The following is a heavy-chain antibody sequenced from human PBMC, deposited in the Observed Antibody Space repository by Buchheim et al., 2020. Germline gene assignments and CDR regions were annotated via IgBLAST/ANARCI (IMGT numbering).Heavy chain of an antibody. Sequence: QVQLVESGGGVVQPGRSLRLSCAASGFTFSTYAMHWVRQAPGKGLEWLAVISDDGTNNYYTDAVKGRFIISRDNSKKTVYLQVDSLTTEDTAAYYCARTDCGTTHCKHLQYWGLGTL. CDR1: GFTFSTYA. CDR2: ISDDGTNN. V-gene: IGHV3-30*03. D-gene: IGHD2-21*01. J-gene: IGHJ4*02. CDR3: ARTDCGTTHCKHLQY.